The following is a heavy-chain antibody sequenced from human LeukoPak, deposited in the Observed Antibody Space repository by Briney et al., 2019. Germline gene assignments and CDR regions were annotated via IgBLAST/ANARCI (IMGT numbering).Heavy chain of an antibody. D-gene: IGHD2-8*01. V-gene: IGHV3-30*18. CDR1: GFTFSSYG. CDR2: ISYDGSNK. J-gene: IGHJ6*02. CDR3: AKDQHTNSWTYYSYGMDV. Sequence: GGSLRLSCAASGFTFSSYGMHWVRQAPGKGLEWVAVISYDGSNKYYADSVKGRFTISRDNSKNTLYLQMNSLRAEDTAVYYCAKDQHTNSWTYYSYGMDVWGQGTTVTVSS.